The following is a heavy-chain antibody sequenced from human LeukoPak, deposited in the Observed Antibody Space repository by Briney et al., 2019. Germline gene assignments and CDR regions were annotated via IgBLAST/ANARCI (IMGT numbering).Heavy chain of an antibody. CDR3: LSATETGY. J-gene: IGHJ4*02. CDR2: INERGSEK. CDR1: GFTFSTYS. Sequence: PGGSLRLSCAASGFTFSTYSMNWVRQAPGKGLEWVANINERGSEKNYLDSVKGRFTISRDNAKNSLYLQMDSLKIEDTAVYYCLSATETGYWGQGTLVTVSS. D-gene: IGHD1-14*01. V-gene: IGHV3-7*01.